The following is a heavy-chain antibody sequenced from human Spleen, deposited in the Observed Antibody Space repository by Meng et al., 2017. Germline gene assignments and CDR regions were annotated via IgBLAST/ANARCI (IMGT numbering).Heavy chain of an antibody. Sequence: ASVKVSCKASAYTLSSDGFAWVRQAPGQGLEWLGWINTYNGKTDYAQKFQGRITMTTDTLTRTGYMELRSLRSDDTAVYYCATRGNPYLDCWGQGTLVTVSS. CDR1: AYTLSSDG. CDR2: INTYNGKT. J-gene: IGHJ4*02. V-gene: IGHV1-18*01. CDR3: ATRGNPYLDC.